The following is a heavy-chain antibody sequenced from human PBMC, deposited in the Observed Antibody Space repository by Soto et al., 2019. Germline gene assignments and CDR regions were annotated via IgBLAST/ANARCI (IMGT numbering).Heavy chain of an antibody. V-gene: IGHV3-13*04. CDR3: ARAILPTLFDF. J-gene: IGHJ4*02. Sequence: AACGVSVSSYDIHVVRQGPGKGLEWVSAIGTAGDTNYAGSVKGRSTISRENAKNSLYLQMNSLRAGDTAIYLCARAILPTLFDFCGQGTLVTVSS. D-gene: IGHD2-15*01. CDR2: IGTAGDT. CDR1: GVSVSSYD.